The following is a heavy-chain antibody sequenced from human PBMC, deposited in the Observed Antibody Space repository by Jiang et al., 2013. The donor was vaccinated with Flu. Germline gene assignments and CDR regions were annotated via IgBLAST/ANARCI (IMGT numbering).Heavy chain of an antibody. V-gene: IGHV5-51*01. D-gene: IGHD2-2*01. CDR3: ARGYQYFDF. J-gene: IGHJ4*02. CDR2: IYPDDSDT. Sequence: GAEVKKPGESLKISCKGSGYRFGNNWIAWVRQMPGKDLEWMGIIYPDDSDTRYSPSFQGQVTISADKSMSTAYLQWNSLKASDTAMYYCARGYQYFDFWGQGTLVTVSS. CDR1: GYRFGNNW.